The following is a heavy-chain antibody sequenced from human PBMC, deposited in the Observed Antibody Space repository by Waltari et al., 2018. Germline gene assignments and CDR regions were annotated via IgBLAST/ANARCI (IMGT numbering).Heavy chain of an antibody. Sequence: QVQLQESGPGLVKPSETLSLTCAVSGSSISRGYYWGLIRQPPGKGLEWIGSIYHSGSTYYNPSLKSRVTISVDTSKNQFSLKLSSVTAADTAVYYCARSGKTVTLWVDYWGQGTLVTVSS. D-gene: IGHD4-4*01. V-gene: IGHV4-38-2*01. CDR2: IYHSGST. CDR3: ARSGKTVTLWVDY. CDR1: GSSISRGYY. J-gene: IGHJ4*02.